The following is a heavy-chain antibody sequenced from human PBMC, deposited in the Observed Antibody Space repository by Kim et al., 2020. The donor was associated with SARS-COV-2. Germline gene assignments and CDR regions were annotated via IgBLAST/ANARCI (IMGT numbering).Heavy chain of an antibody. V-gene: IGHV3-23*01. Sequence: GKGRFTLSRDNAKNTLYLQMNSLRAEDTAVYNCAKALLLLWFGEPNWFDPWGQGILVTVSS. CDR3: AKALLLLWFGEPNWFDP. D-gene: IGHD3-10*01. J-gene: IGHJ5*02.